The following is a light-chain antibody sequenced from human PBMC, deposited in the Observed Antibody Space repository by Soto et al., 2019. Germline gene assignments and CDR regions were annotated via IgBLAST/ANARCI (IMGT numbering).Light chain of an antibody. V-gene: IGLV2-11*01. CDR2: DVT. CDR1: SSDVGYYTY. Sequence: QSALTQPRSVSGSPGQSVTISCTGTSSDVGYYTYVSWYQQHSGKAPKLIIYDVTKRPSGVPDRFSGSKSGNTASLTISGLLAEDEADYYCCSYAGSFTWVFGGGTKLTVL. J-gene: IGLJ3*02. CDR3: CSYAGSFTWV.